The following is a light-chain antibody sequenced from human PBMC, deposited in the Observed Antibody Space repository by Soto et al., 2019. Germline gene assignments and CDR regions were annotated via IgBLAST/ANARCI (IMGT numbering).Light chain of an antibody. CDR2: DAS. CDR3: QQRSNWPLT. J-gene: IGKJ4*01. Sequence: VLTQSPATLSLSPGERATLSFRSSQSVSSYLAWYQQKPGQAPRLLIYDASNRATGIPARFSGSGSGTDFTLTISSLEPEDFAVYYCQQRSNWPLTFGGGTKVEIK. V-gene: IGKV3-11*01. CDR1: QSVSSY.